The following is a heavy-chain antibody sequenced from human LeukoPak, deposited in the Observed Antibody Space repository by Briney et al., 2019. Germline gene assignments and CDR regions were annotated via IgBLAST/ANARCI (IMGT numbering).Heavy chain of an antibody. CDR3: ARERPITMVRGPKVRAFDI. Sequence: PGGSLRLSCAASGFTFSSYGMHWVRQAPGKGLEWVAVIWYGGSNKYYADSVKGRFTISRDNSKNTLYLQMNSLRAEDTAVYYCARERPITMVRGPKVRAFDIWGQGTMVTVSS. V-gene: IGHV3-33*08. CDR2: IWYGGSNK. J-gene: IGHJ3*02. CDR1: GFTFSSYG. D-gene: IGHD3-10*01.